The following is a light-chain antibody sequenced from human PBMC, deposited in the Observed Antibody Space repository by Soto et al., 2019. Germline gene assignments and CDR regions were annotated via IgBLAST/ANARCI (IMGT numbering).Light chain of an antibody. J-gene: IGKJ5*01. CDR2: WAS. V-gene: IGKV4-1*01. Sequence: DIVMTQSPDSLAVSLCERATINAESSHIFLYSSNNKSYLAWYQQKPGQPPRLLIYWASTRESGVPDRFSGSGSGTDFTLTISSLQAEDVAVYYCQQYYSTPITFGQGTRLEL. CDR3: QQYYSTPIT. CDR1: HIFLYSSNNKSY.